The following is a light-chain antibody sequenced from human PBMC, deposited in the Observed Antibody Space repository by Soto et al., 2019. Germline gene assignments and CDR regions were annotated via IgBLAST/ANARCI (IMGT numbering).Light chain of an antibody. V-gene: IGKV1-5*03. Sequence: DIQMTQSPSTLSASVGDRVTITCRASQSINTWLAWYQQKPGKAPKFLIYKASGLESGVPSRFSGSGSGTEFPLTISSLQPDDFATYYFQQYNSYPVTFGGGTKVEIK. J-gene: IGKJ4*01. CDR3: QQYNSYPVT. CDR2: KAS. CDR1: QSINTW.